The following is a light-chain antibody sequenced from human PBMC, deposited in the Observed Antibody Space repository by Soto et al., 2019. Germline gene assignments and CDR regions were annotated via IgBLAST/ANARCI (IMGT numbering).Light chain of an antibody. CDR2: GAS. J-gene: IGKJ1*01. V-gene: IGKV3-20*01. CDR3: QQYGSSPGT. Sequence: EIVLTQSPGTLSLSPGERATISCRASQSVSSSYLAWYQQKPGQAPRLLIYGASSRAAGIPDRFSGSGSGTDFTLTISRLEAEDFALYSCQQYGSSPGTFGQGTKVEIK. CDR1: QSVSSSY.